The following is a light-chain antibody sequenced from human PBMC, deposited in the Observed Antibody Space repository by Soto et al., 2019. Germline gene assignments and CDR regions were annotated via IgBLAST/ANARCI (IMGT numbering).Light chain of an antibody. J-gene: IGKJ1*01. CDR2: DAS. Sequence: DIQITQSPSTLSASVGYRFTITCRASQSISSWLAWYQQKTGKAPKLLIYDASNLEGGVPSKFSGSGSGTEFTLTISSLQPDDFATYYCQQYSSYLTFGQGTTGDIK. CDR3: QQYSSYLT. CDR1: QSISSW. V-gene: IGKV1-5*01.